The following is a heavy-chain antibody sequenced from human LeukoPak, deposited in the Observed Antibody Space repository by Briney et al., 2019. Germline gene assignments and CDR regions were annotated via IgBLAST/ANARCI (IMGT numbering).Heavy chain of an antibody. D-gene: IGHD3-9*01. V-gene: IGHV1-2*02. CDR1: GYTFTGYY. Sequence: ASVKVSCKASGYTFTGYYMHWVRQAPGQGLEWMGWINPNSGGTNYAQKFQGRVTMTRDTSISTAYMELSRLRSDDTAVYYCARNYYDILTGQSEEHDYWGQGTLVTVSS. CDR3: ARNYYDILTGQSEEHDY. J-gene: IGHJ4*02. CDR2: INPNSGGT.